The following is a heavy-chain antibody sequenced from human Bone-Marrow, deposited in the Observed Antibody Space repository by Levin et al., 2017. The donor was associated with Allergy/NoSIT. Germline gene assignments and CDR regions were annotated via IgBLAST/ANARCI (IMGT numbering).Heavy chain of an antibody. D-gene: IGHD6-19*01. CDR3: ATLNSSGWYHDAFDI. CDR1: GGSFSGYY. Sequence: PSETLSLTCAVYGGSFSGYYWSWIRQPPGKGLEWIGEINHSGSTNYNPSLKSRVTISVDTSKNQFSLKLSSVTAADTAVYYCATLNSSGWYHDAFDIWGQGTMVTVSS. J-gene: IGHJ3*02. V-gene: IGHV4-34*01. CDR2: INHSGST.